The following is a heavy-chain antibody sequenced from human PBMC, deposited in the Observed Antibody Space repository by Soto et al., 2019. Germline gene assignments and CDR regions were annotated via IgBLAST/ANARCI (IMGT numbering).Heavy chain of an antibody. CDR2: IIPILGIA. CDR3: ARDNDSGGYYLYNWFDP. D-gene: IGHD3-22*01. Sequence: ASVKVSCKASGGTFSSYTISWVRQAPGQGLEWMGRIIPILGIANYAQKFQGRVTITADKSTSTAYMELSSLRTEDTAVYYCARDNDSGGYYLYNWFDPWGQGTLVTVSS. V-gene: IGHV1-69*04. J-gene: IGHJ5*02. CDR1: GGTFSSYT.